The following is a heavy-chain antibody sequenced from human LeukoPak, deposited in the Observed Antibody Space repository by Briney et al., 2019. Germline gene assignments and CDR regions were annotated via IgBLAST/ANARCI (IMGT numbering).Heavy chain of an antibody. CDR1: GGSIGNYH. CDR2: IHSSGST. V-gene: IGHV4-4*07. CDR3: ARRDTSSGWSFDS. D-gene: IGHD6-19*01. J-gene: IGHJ4*02. Sequence: SETLSLTCTVSGGSIGNYHRSWIRQPAGKGLEWIGQIHSSGSTNYNPPLKSRVSMSIDTTEDQVSLTIRSVTVADTALYDCARRDTSSGWSFDSWGQGTLVTVAS.